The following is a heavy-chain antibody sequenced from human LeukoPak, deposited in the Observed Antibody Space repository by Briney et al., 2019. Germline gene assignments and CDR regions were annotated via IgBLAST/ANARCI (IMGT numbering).Heavy chain of an antibody. CDR1: GGSISSSSYY. CDR2: IYYSGST. CDR3: ARHFTVTKIGAFDI. J-gene: IGHJ3*02. D-gene: IGHD4-17*01. V-gene: IGHV4-39*01. Sequence: PSETLSLTCTVSGGSISSSSYYWGWIRQPPGKGLEWIGSIYYSGSTYYNPSLKSRVTISVDTSKNQFSLKLSSVTAADTAVYYCARHFTVTKIGAFDIWGQGTMVTVSS.